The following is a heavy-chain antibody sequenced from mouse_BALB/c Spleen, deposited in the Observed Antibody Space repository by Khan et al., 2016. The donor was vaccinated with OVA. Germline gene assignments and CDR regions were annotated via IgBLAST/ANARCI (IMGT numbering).Heavy chain of an antibody. CDR1: GFNIKDYY. V-gene: IGHV14-1*02. CDR2: IDPESGET. J-gene: IGHJ3*01. Sequence: VQLKQSGAELVRPGALVKLSCKASGFNIKDYYLHWVKQRPEQGLEWIGWIDPESGETVYDPKFQDKASITADTSSNTAYLQFSSLTSEDTAVYYCARSGYFAWFAYWGQGTLVTVSA. CDR3: ARSGYFAWFAY.